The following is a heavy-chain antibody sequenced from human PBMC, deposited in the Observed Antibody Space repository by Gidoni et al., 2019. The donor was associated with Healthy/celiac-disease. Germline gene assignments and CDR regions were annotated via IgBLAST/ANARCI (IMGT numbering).Heavy chain of an antibody. CDR2: MNPNSGNT. D-gene: IGHD3-10*02. J-gene: IGHJ6*02. V-gene: IGHV1-8*01. CDR3: ARGHDCSGSSYYYYYYGMDV. Sequence: QVQLVQSGAEVKKPGASVKVPCKASGYTFTSYDINWVRQATGQGLEWMGWMNPNSGNTGYAQKFQGRVTMTRNTSISTAYMELSSLRSEDTAVYYCARGHDCSGSSYYYYYYGMDVWGQGTTVTVSS. CDR1: GYTFTSYD.